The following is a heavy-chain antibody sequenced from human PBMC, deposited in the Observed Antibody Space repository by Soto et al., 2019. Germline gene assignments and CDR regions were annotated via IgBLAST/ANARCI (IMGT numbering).Heavy chain of an antibody. CDR1: GGSISSSSYY. D-gene: IGHD5-18*01. CDR3: ARKSRLGYRYGSSFDY. V-gene: IGHV4-39*01. CDR2: IYYSGST. Sequence: SETLSLTCTVPGGSISSSSYYWGWIRQPPGKRQEWIGSIYYSGSTYYNPSLKSRVTITVDTSKNQFSLKLSSVTAADTAVYYCARKSRLGYRYGSSFDYWGQGTLV. J-gene: IGHJ4*02.